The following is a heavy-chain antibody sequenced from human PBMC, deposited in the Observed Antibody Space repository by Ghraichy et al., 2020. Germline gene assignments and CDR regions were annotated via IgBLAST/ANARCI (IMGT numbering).Heavy chain of an antibody. CDR2: IYYSGST. D-gene: IGHD6-13*01. J-gene: IGHJ2*01. Sequence: SETLSLTCTVSGGSISSYYWSWIRQPPGKGLEWIGYIYYSGSTNYNPSLKSRVTISVDTSKNQFSLKLSSVTAADTAVYYCARHPLNSSSWYTGSWYFDLWGRGTLVTVSS. CDR1: GGSISSYY. CDR3: ARHPLNSSSWYTGSWYFDL. V-gene: IGHV4-59*08.